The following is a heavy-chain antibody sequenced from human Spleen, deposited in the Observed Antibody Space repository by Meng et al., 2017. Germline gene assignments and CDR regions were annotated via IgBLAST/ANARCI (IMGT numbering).Heavy chain of an antibody. Sequence: QVQLQQWGAGLLKPSETLSLTCAVSGGSISSSNWWSWVRQPPGKGLEWIGEISHSGSTNYNPSLKSRVTISVDKSRTQFSLDLSSVTAADTAVYYCARVGYCGGDCYPLDYWGQGTLVTVSS. CDR3: ARVGYCGGDCYPLDY. D-gene: IGHD2-21*02. J-gene: IGHJ4*02. V-gene: IGHV4-4*02. CDR2: ISHSGST. CDR1: GGSISSSNW.